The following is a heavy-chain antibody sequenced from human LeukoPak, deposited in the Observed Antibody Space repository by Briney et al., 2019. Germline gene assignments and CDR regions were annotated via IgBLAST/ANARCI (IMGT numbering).Heavy chain of an antibody. CDR3: ARTPSTSETAAGSFDY. J-gene: IGHJ4*02. Sequence: ASVKVSCTASDYTFTSYGISWVRQAPGQGLEWMGWISAYNGNTNYAQKLQGRVTMTTDTSTSTAYMELRSLRSDDTAVYYCARTPSTSETAAGSFDYWGQGTLVTVSS. CDR1: DYTFTSYG. CDR2: ISAYNGNT. V-gene: IGHV1-18*01. D-gene: IGHD6-13*01.